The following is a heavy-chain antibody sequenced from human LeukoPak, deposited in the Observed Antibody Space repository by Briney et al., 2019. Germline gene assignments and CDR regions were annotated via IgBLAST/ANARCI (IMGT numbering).Heavy chain of an antibody. D-gene: IGHD3-3*01. CDR2: IQQSGREK. CDR1: GFIFSDYW. J-gene: IGHJ4*02. Sequence: PGGSLRLSCSASGFIFSDYWMSWVRQAPGKGLEWVANIQQSGREKYSVDSVKGRFTISRDNAKNSLYLQMNGLRAEDTAVYFCARISITMFGVVKGNFDLWGQGTLVTVSS. V-gene: IGHV3-7*01. CDR3: ARISITMFGVVKGNFDL.